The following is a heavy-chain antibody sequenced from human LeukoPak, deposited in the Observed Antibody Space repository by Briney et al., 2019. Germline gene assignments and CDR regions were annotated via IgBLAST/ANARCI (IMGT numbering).Heavy chain of an antibody. V-gene: IGHV4-59*08. CDR2: IYYSGSP. Sequence: SETLSLTCTVSGGSISNYYWSWIRQPLGKGLEWIGYIYYSGSPNYNPSLKSRVTISVDTSKNQFSLKLSSVTAADTAVYYCARSLSFYDNSGYDYWGQGTLVTVSS. CDR3: ARSLSFYDNSGYDY. J-gene: IGHJ4*02. CDR1: GGSISNYY. D-gene: IGHD3-22*01.